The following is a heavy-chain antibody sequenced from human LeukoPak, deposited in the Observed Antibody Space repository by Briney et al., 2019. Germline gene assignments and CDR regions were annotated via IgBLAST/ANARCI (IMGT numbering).Heavy chain of an antibody. CDR2: ISSSGSTI. CDR3: ARDRYCSSTSCGGEFDP. V-gene: IGHV3-11*01. CDR1: GFTFSDYY. D-gene: IGHD2-2*01. J-gene: IGHJ5*02. Sequence: GGSLRLSCAASGFTFSDYYMSWIRQAPGKGLEWVSYISSSGSTIYYADSVKGRFTISRDNAKNSLYLQMNSLRAEDTAVYYCARDRYCSSTSCGGEFDPWGQGTLVTVSS.